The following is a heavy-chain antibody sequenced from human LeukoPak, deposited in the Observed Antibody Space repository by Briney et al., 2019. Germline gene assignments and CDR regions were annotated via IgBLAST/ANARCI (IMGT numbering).Heavy chain of an antibody. CDR1: GGTFSSYA. J-gene: IGHJ4*02. CDR3: ARSPLDTAMVPHFDY. D-gene: IGHD5-18*01. Sequence: SVKVSCKASGGTFSSYAISWVRQAPGQGLEWMGGIIPIFGTANYAQKFQGRVTITADESMSTAYMELSSLRSEDTAVYYCARSPLDTAMVPHFDYWGQGTLVTVSS. V-gene: IGHV1-69*01. CDR2: IIPIFGTA.